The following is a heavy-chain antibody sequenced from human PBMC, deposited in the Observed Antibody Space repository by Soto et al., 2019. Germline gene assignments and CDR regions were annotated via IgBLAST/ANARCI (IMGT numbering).Heavy chain of an antibody. CDR2: VNRNTGST. CDR1: GYTFPNYY. Sequence: QVQLVQSGSEVKKPGASVKLSCKASGYTFPNYYIHWVRQAPGQGLEWMGTVNRNTGSTTYSQKLQGRVTMTRDTSTTTVYMEINSLKSQDTGVYYCATRGGRAPVGHSYYYGMDVWGQGTTVTVSS. CDR3: ATRGGRAPVGHSYYYGMDV. J-gene: IGHJ6*02. V-gene: IGHV1-46*04. D-gene: IGHD1-1*01.